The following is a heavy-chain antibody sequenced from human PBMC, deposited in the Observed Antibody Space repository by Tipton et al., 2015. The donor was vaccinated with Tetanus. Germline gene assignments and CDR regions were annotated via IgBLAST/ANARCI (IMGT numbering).Heavy chain of an antibody. Sequence: ASGFTFSDHYMAWIRQAPGKGLEWISYISGSGSSIFHADSVKGRFSISRDNAKNALYLQMNSLTAEDTAVYYCARDLDGYCSSTNCYRGYFDYWGRGTLVTVSS. J-gene: IGHJ4*02. CDR3: ARDLDGYCSSTNCYRGYFDY. D-gene: IGHD2-2*03. V-gene: IGHV3-11*01. CDR1: GFTFSDHY. CDR2: ISGSGSSI.